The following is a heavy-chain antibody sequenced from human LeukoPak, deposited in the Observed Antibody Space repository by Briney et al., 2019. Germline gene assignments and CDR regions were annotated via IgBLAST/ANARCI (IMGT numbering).Heavy chain of an antibody. D-gene: IGHD3-3*01. J-gene: IGHJ4*02. CDR3: AKNVLRHGDLYYFDY. Sequence: WRSLSLSCAASGFTFSSYAMRWVRQAPGKGLEWGAVVWYDGVKKYYFYSVEGRFTISRVNSRNTLYLKMDSLRAEDTAVYFCAKNVLRHGDLYYFDYWHQGTAVIVS. V-gene: IGHV3-33*06. CDR2: VWYDGVKK. CDR1: GFTFSSYA.